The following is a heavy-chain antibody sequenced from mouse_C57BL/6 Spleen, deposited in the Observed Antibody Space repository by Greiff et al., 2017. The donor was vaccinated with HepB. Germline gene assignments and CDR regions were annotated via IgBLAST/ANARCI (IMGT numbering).Heavy chain of an antibody. J-gene: IGHJ4*01. D-gene: IGHD1-1*01. Sequence: VKLVESGPGLVAPSQSLSITCTVSGFSLTSYGVSWVRQPPGKGLEWLGVIWGDGSTNYHSALISRLSISKDNSKSQVFLKLNSLQTDDTATYYCAILITTVVATPMDYWGQGTSVTVSS. V-gene: IGHV2-3*01. CDR1: GFSLTSYG. CDR3: AILITTVVATPMDY. CDR2: IWGDGST.